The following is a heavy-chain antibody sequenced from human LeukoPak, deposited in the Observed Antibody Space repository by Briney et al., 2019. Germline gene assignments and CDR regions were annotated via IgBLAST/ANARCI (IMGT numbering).Heavy chain of an antibody. D-gene: IGHD3-9*01. V-gene: IGHV1-2*02. Sequence: ASVKVSCKASGYTFTGYYMRWVRQAPGQGLEWMGWINPNSGGTNYAQKFQGRVTMTRDTSISTAYMELSRLRSDDTAVYYCARVADFDWLLEPYYYYGMDVWGQGTTVTVSS. CDR1: GYTFTGYY. J-gene: IGHJ6*02. CDR2: INPNSGGT. CDR3: ARVADFDWLLEPYYYYGMDV.